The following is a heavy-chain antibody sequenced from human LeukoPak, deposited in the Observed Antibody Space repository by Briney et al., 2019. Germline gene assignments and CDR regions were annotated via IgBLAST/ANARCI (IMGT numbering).Heavy chain of an antibody. CDR3: ARDGAFREPYFFDY. J-gene: IGHJ4*02. D-gene: IGHD3-10*01. V-gene: IGHV4-34*01. CDR2: INHSGST. Sequence: PSETLSLTCAVYGGSFSGYYWSWIRQPPGKGLEWIGEINHSGSTNYNPSLKSRVTISVDTSKNQFSLKLSSVTAADTAVYYCARDGAFREPYFFDYWGQGTLVTVSS. CDR1: GGSFSGYY.